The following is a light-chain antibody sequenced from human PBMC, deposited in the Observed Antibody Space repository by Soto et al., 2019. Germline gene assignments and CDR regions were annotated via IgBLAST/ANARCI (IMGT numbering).Light chain of an antibody. J-gene: IGKJ5*01. CDR2: GAS. V-gene: IGKV3-20*01. Sequence: PGERVTILCLASQSVSSTSLAWYQQKPGQTPRLLIYGASSRATGTPDRISGGGSGTHFTLTISRLEPEDFAVYYCQQYGSSPEAFGQGTDWRL. CDR3: QQYGSSPEA. CDR1: QSVSSTS.